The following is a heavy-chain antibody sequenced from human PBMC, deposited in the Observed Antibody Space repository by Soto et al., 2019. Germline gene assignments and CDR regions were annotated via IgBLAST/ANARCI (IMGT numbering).Heavy chain of an antibody. CDR2: IYYSGST. Sequence: SETLSLTCTVSGGSISTYYWSWIRQPPGKGLEWIGYIYYSGSTNYNPSLKSRVTISLDTSKNQFSLKLSSVIAADTAVYYCARDRLANWFDPWGQGTLVTVSS. D-gene: IGHD3-9*01. CDR3: ARDRLANWFDP. CDR1: GGSISTYY. V-gene: IGHV4-59*01. J-gene: IGHJ5*02.